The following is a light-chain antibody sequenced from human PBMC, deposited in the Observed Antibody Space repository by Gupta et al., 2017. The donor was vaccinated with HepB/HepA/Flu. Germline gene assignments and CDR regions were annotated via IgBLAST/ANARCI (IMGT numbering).Light chain of an antibody. CDR2: DNS. CDR3: GTWDYSLSAGV. Sequence: QSGLTPPPSVSAAPGQTVTISCSGSTSNIGSSYVSWYQQVPGTAPNLIIYDNSQRPSGIAVRFSGSKSGTAATLAITGLQTADEADYYCGTWDYSLSAGVFGGGTTLTVL. CDR1: TSNIGSSY. J-gene: IGLJ3*02. V-gene: IGLV1-51*01.